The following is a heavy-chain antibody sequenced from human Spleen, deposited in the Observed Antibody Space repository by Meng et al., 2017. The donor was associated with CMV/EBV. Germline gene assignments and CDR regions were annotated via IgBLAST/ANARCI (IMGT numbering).Heavy chain of an antibody. J-gene: IGHJ5*02. CDR2: IYPGDSDT. CDR3: VRLAVAGMKGEYGWFDP. Sequence: GESLKISCNGSGYSFTNYWIGWVRQMPGKGLEWMGIIYPGDSDTRYSPSFQGQVTISADKSISTAYLQWSSLKASDTAMFYCVRLAVAGMKGEYGWFDPWGQGTLVTVSS. D-gene: IGHD6-13*01. V-gene: IGHV5-51*01. CDR1: GYSFTNYW.